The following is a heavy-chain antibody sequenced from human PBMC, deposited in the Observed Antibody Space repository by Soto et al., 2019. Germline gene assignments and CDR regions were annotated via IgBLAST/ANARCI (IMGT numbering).Heavy chain of an antibody. CDR1: GFTFSSYG. CDR3: AKDGVGATYYYYYGMDV. CDR2: ISYDGSNK. Sequence: QVQLVESGGGVVQPGRSLRLSCAASGFTFSSYGMHWVRQAPGKGLEWVAVISYDGSNKYYAYSVKGRFTISRDNSKNTLYLQMNSLRAEDTAVYYCAKDGVGATYYYYYGMDVWGQGTTVTVSS. J-gene: IGHJ6*02. D-gene: IGHD1-26*01. V-gene: IGHV3-30*18.